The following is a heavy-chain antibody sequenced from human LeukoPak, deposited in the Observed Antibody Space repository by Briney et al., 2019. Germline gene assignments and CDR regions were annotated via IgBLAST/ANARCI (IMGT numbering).Heavy chain of an antibody. D-gene: IGHD3/OR15-3a*01. CDR1: GFSLSNYG. CDR2: IQYDGSNK. J-gene: IGHJ4*02. CDR3: AFSTGYYPY. Sequence: PGGSLRLSCAASGFSLSNYGIYWVRQAPGKGLEWVAFIQYDGSNKYYAESVKGRFTISRDNPKNTLYLQLNSLRADDTAVYHCAFSTGYYPYWGQGTLVTVSS. V-gene: IGHV3-30*02.